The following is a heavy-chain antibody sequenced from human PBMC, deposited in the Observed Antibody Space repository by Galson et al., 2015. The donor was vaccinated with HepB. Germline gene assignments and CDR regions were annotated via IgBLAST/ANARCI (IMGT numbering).Heavy chain of an antibody. V-gene: IGHV3-7*04. J-gene: IGHJ4*02. CDR1: GFPFNSYW. D-gene: IGHD6-19*01. CDR2: IKGDGSEQ. Sequence: SLRLSCAASGFPFNSYWMNWFRLAPGKGLEWVANIKGDGSEQYYVDSVKGRFTISRDNTKNSVFLQMNNLRVDDTAEYYCAGGGGWYSDYWGQGTPVTVSS. CDR3: AGGGGWYSDY.